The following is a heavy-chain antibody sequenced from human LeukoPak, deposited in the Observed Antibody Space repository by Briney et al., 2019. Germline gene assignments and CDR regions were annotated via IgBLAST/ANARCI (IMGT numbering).Heavy chain of an antibody. D-gene: IGHD2-8*02. V-gene: IGHV4-30-4*01. CDR1: GGSISSGDYY. CDR2: IYYSGST. CDR3: ARDFRDNKNWWWFDP. Sequence: ASETLSLTCTVSGGSISSGDYYWSWIRQPPGKALEWIGYIYYSGSTYYNPSLKSRVTISVDTSKNQFSLKLSSVTAADTAVYYCARDFRDNKNWWWFDPWGQGTLVTVSS. J-gene: IGHJ5*02.